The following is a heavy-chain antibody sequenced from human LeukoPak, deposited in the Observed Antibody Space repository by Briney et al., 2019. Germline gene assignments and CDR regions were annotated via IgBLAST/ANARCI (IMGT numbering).Heavy chain of an antibody. CDR3: ARDSYDFWSGYYRNDY. CDR1: GCTFTGYY. CDR2: INPNSGGT. V-gene: IGHV1-2*06. D-gene: IGHD3-3*01. Sequence: ASVKVSCKASGCTFTGYYMHWVRQAPGQGLEWMGRINPNSGGTNYAQKFQGRVTMTRDTSISTAYMELSRLRSDDTAVYYCARDSYDFWSGYYRNDYWGQGTLVTVSS. J-gene: IGHJ4*02.